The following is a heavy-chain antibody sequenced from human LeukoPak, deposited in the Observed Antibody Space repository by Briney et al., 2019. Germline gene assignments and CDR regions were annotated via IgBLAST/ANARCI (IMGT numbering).Heavy chain of an antibody. CDR2: ISSDGSKK. J-gene: IGHJ4*02. D-gene: IGHD3-9*01. Sequence: GESLRLSCAASGFTFSSLGMHWVRQAPGKGLEWVAVISSDGSKKNYADSVKGRLTLSRDNSKNTVYLQVDSLRTEDTAVYYCAKGRQYSFDYLIDYWGQGTLVTVSS. V-gene: IGHV3-30*18. CDR1: GFTFSSLG. CDR3: AKGRQYSFDYLIDY.